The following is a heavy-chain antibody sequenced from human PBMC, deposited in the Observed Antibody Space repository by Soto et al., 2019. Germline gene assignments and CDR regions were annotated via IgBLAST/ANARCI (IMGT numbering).Heavy chain of an antibody. CDR2: LRSNGRT. CDR1: GFTFSASA. CDR3: ARLDCSGGSCYPYYFEH. J-gene: IGHJ4*02. Sequence: EVQLVESGGGLVQPGGSLELSCAASGFTFSASAMHWVRQASGKGLEWVGGLRSNGRTAYAASMQGRFTISRDDSKKTAYLQLNSLKTDDTAVYYCARLDCSGGSCYPYYFEHWGQGALVTVSA. D-gene: IGHD2-15*01. V-gene: IGHV3-73*02.